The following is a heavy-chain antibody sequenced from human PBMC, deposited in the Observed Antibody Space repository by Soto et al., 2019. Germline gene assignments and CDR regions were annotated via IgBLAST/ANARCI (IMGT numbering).Heavy chain of an antibody. CDR2: IYHSGST. CDR3: AADVWYHYDRRPAGQFDF. D-gene: IGHD3-22*01. V-gene: IGHV4-4*02. J-gene: IGHJ4*02. Sequence: PSETLSLTCAVSGNSISSSNWWSWVRQPPGKGLEWIGEIYHSGSTNYNPSLKSRVTISVDKSKNQFSLKLRSVTAADMAVYYCAADVWYHYDRRPAGQFDFWGQGTLVTVSS. CDR1: GNSISSSNW.